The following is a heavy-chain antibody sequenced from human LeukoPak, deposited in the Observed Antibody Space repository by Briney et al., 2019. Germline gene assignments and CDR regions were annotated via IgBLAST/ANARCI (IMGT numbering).Heavy chain of an antibody. CDR2: IHYSGST. CDR1: GGSISSHY. V-gene: IGHV4-59*11. Sequence: PSETLSLTCSVSGGSISSHYWSWIRQPPGKGLEWIGYIHYSGSTNYNPSLTNRVTISVDTSNSQFSLKLISVTAADTAVYYCARVRIMVRGGGMDVWGKGTTVTVST. CDR3: ARVRIMVRGGGMDV. D-gene: IGHD3-10*01. J-gene: IGHJ6*04.